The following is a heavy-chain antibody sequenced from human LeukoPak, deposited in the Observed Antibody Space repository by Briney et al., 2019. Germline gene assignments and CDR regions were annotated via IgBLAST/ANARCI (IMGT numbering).Heavy chain of an antibody. V-gene: IGHV4-59*02. J-gene: IGHJ4*02. CDR1: GASVNSYY. CDR3: TKGYYEPFDS. Sequence: SETLSLTCTVSGASVNSYYWDWIRQPPGKGLEWIGCISDSGRTYYNPSLKSRVTISLGTSNNQFSLRLTSVTAAGSAMYYCTKGYYEPFDSWGQGTLVTVSS. D-gene: IGHD3-22*01. CDR2: ISDSGRT.